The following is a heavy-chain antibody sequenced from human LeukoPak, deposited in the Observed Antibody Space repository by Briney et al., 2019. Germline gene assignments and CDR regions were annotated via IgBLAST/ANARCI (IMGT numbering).Heavy chain of an antibody. D-gene: IGHD2-2*01. Sequence: ASVKVSCKASGGTFSSYAISWVRQAPGQGLEWMGGIIPIFGTANYAQEFQGRVTITADESTSTAYMELSSLRSEDTAVYYCARERDRYCSSTSCYPGWFDPWGQGTLVTVSS. CDR1: GGTFSSYA. J-gene: IGHJ5*02. CDR3: ARERDRYCSSTSCYPGWFDP. V-gene: IGHV1-69*01. CDR2: IIPIFGTA.